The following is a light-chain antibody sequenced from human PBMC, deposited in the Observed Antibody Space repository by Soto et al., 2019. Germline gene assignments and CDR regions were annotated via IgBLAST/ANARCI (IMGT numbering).Light chain of an antibody. CDR1: SSDVGGYNY. CDR2: EVS. Sequence: QSALTQPASVSGSPGQSITISCTGTSSDVGGYNYVSWYQQHPGKAPKLMIYEVSNRPSGVSNRFSGSKSGNTASLTISGLQAEYEADYYCRAYTSSSLYVFGTGTKVTVL. J-gene: IGLJ1*01. V-gene: IGLV2-14*01. CDR3: RAYTSSSLYV.